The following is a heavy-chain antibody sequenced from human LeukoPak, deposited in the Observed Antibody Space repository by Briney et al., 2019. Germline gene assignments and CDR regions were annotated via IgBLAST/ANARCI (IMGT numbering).Heavy chain of an antibody. Sequence: PSETLSLTCAVYGGSFSGYYWSWIRQPPGKGLEWIGEINHSESTNYNPSLKSRVTISVDTSKNQFSLKLSSVTAADTAVYYCASGWAHDSSGHWGQGTLVTVSS. CDR2: INHSEST. CDR1: GGSFSGYY. D-gene: IGHD3-22*01. CDR3: ASGWAHDSSGH. J-gene: IGHJ4*02. V-gene: IGHV4-34*01.